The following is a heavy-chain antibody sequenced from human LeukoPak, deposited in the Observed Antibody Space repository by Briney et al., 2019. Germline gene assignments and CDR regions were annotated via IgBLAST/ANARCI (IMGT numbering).Heavy chain of an antibody. J-gene: IGHJ4*02. CDR3: TTQDSSGYYFDFDY. D-gene: IGHD3-22*01. CDR2: IKSKTDGGTT. Sequence: GGSLRLSCAASGFTFSNAWMSWVRQAPGKGLEWVGRIKSKTDGGTTDYAAPGKGRFTISRDDSKNTLYLQMKSLKTEDTAVYYCTTQDSSGYYFDFDYWGQGTLVTVSS. V-gene: IGHV3-15*01. CDR1: GFTFSNAW.